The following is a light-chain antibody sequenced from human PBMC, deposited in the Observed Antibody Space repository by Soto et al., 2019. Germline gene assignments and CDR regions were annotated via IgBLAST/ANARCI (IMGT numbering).Light chain of an antibody. Sequence: QSALTQPASVSGSPGQSITISCTGTSSDIGTYNYVSWYQQHPGKAPKLIIYDVINRPSGVSRRFSGSKSGNTASLTISGLQAEDEADYYCSSYTIASVLFGGGTKLTVL. J-gene: IGLJ2*01. V-gene: IGLV2-14*01. CDR2: DVI. CDR3: SSYTIASVL. CDR1: SSDIGTYNY.